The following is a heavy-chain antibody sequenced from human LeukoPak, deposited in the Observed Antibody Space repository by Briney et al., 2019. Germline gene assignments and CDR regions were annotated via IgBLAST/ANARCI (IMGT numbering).Heavy chain of an antibody. Sequence: GGSVTLSCGAWGFIFSTSPVIGVRQPRGGGLEWGSSMNNGPGSTFYRDSVRGRFTISRDDSKGTLYLQMNSLRAEDTGTYYCATTHYDLLDVWGQGTTVTVSS. CDR2: MNNGPGST. D-gene: IGHD5-12*01. V-gene: IGHV3-23*01. J-gene: IGHJ6*02. CDR1: GFIFSTSP. CDR3: ATTHYDLLDV.